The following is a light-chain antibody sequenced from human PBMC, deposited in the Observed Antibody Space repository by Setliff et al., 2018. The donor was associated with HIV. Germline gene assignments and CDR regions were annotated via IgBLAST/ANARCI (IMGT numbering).Light chain of an antibody. V-gene: IGKV3D-20*01. CDR3: QQYGDSPLIS. J-gene: IGKJ5*01. CDR1: KSVSNRY. CDR2: DAS. Sequence: EIVLTQSPATLSLSPGERATLSCGASKSVSNRYLAWYQQKPGLAPRLLIYDASNRATGIPDRFSGSGSGTDFTLTISRLEPEDFAVYYCQQYGDSPLISFGQGTRLEIK.